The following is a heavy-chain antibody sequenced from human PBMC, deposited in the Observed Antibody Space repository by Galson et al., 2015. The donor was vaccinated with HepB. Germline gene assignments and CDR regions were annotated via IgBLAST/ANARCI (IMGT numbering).Heavy chain of an antibody. CDR3: ARGNIHPTVTTPFDY. J-gene: IGHJ4*02. D-gene: IGHD4-11*01. CDR1: GYTLTELS. Sequence: SVKVSCKVSGYTLTELSMHWVRQAPGQGLEWMGGIIPIFGTANYAQKFQGRVTITADESTSTAYMELSSLRSEDTAVYYCARGNIHPTVTTPFDYWGQGTLVTVSS. CDR2: IIPIFGTA. V-gene: IGHV1-69*13.